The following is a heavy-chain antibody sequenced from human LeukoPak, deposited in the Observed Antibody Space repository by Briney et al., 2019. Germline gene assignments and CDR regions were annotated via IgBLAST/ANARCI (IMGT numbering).Heavy chain of an antibody. CDR1: GFTFSSYE. CDR3: ARARSIVGVSPFQH. V-gene: IGHV3-48*03. CDR2: ISSSGSTI. J-gene: IGHJ1*01. D-gene: IGHD1-26*01. Sequence: QTGGSLRLSCAASGFTFSSYEMNWVRQAPGKGLEWVSYISSSGSTIYYADSVKGRFTISRDNSKNTLYLQMNSLRPEDTAVYYCARARSIVGVSPFQHWGQGTLVTVSS.